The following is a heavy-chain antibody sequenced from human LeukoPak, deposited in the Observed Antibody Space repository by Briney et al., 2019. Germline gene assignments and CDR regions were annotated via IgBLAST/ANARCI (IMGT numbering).Heavy chain of an antibody. CDR1: GFTSDDYA. V-gene: IGHV3-9*02. Sequence: GGSLRLSCAASGFTSDDYAMHWVRHAPGKGLEWVSGISWNSGSIVYADSVKGRFTISRDNAKNSLYLQMNSLRAEDMALYYCAKPKGRFGELEAGFDYWGQGTLVTVSS. CDR3: AKPKGRFGELEAGFDY. CDR2: ISWNSGSI. J-gene: IGHJ4*02. D-gene: IGHD3-10*01.